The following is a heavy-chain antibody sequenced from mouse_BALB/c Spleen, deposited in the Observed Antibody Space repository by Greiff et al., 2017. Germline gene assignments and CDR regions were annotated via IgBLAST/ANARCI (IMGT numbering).Heavy chain of an antibody. CDR2: INPSTGYT. CDR1: GYTFTSYW. Sequence: VQLQQSGAELAKPGASVKMSCKASGYTFTSYWMHWVKQRPGQGLEWIGYINPSTGYTEYNQKFKDKATLTADKSSSTAYMQLSSLTSEDSAVYYCARPDYGSPMDYWGQGTSVTVSS. CDR3: ARPDYGSPMDY. J-gene: IGHJ4*01. D-gene: IGHD1-1*01. V-gene: IGHV1-7*01.